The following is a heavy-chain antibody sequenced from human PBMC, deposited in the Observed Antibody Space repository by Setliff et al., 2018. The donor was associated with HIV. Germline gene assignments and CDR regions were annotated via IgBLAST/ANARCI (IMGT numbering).Heavy chain of an antibody. V-gene: IGHV3-66*02. Sequence: GESLKISCAASGLTLSNSAMTWVRQRPGRGLEWVSLIQSGGIMYYADSVKGRFTISRDNSRNTLYLQMSSLRPEDTAVYSCARSIAVADLDCWGQGTLVTVSS. J-gene: IGHJ4*02. D-gene: IGHD6-19*01. CDR2: IQSGGIM. CDR3: ARSIAVADLDC. CDR1: GLTLSNSA.